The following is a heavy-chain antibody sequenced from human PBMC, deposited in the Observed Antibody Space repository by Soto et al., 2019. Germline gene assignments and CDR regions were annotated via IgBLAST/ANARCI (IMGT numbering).Heavy chain of an antibody. CDR3: AKDHYDSSGYYLPYYYGMDV. D-gene: IGHD3-22*01. V-gene: IGHV3-30*02. CDR2: IWYDGSNK. CDR1: GFTFSSYG. Sequence: GGSLRLSCAASGFTFSSYGMHWVRQAPGKGLEWVAVIWYDGSNKYYADSVKGRFTISRDNSKNTLYLQMNRLRAEDTAVYYCAKDHYDSSGYYLPYYYGMDVWGQGTTVNVS. J-gene: IGHJ6*02.